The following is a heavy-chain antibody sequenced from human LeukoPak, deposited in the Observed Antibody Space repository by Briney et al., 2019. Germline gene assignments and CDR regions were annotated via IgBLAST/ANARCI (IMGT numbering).Heavy chain of an antibody. D-gene: IGHD4-11*01. CDR2: IYPGDSDT. CDR3: AKQGGYSNVYFDY. CDR1: GYSFTNYW. J-gene: IGHJ4*02. Sequence: GESLKISCKGSGYSFTNYWIAWVRQMPGKGLEWMGIIYPGDSDTRYSPSFQGQVTIAADKSISTAYLQWSSLKASDTAMYYCAKQGGYSNVYFDYRGQGTLVTVSS. V-gene: IGHV5-51*01.